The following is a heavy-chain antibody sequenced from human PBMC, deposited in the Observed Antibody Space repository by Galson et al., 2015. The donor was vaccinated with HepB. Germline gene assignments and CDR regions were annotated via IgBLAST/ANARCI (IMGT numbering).Heavy chain of an antibody. J-gene: IGHJ6*02. D-gene: IGHD3-16*01. Sequence: SVKVSCKASGYTFTSYAMHWVRQAPGQRLEWMGWINAGNGNTKYSQKFQGRVTITRDTSASTAYMELSSLRSEDTAVYYCAYGGGRDPSFEGSGTLGDYYYYYGMDVWGQGTTVTVSS. CDR2: INAGNGNT. CDR1: GYTFTSYA. CDR3: AYGGGRDPSFEGSGTLGDYYYYYGMDV. V-gene: IGHV1-3*01.